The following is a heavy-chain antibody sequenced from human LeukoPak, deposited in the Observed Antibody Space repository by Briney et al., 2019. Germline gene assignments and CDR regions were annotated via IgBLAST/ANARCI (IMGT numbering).Heavy chain of an antibody. Sequence: SETLSPTCTVSGGSISSYYWSWIRQPPGKGLEWIGYIYYSGSTNYNPSLKSRVTISVDTSKNQFSLKLSSVTAADTAVYYCARLGDYGGKLAYFDYWGQGTLVTVSS. J-gene: IGHJ4*02. CDR1: GGSISSYY. V-gene: IGHV4-59*08. CDR3: ARLGDYGGKLAYFDY. CDR2: IYYSGST. D-gene: IGHD4-23*01.